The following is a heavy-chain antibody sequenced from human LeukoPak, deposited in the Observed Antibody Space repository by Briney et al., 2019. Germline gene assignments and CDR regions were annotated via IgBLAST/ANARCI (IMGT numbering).Heavy chain of an antibody. CDR2: INHSGST. D-gene: IGHD5/OR15-5a*01. V-gene: IGHV4-34*01. Sequence: PSETLSLTCAVYGGSFSGYYWSWIRQPPGKGLEWIGEINHSGSTNYNPSLKSRVTISVDTSKNQFSLKLSSVTAADTAVYYCASLSSHWGQGTLVTVSS. CDR3: ASLSSH. CDR1: GGSFSGYY. J-gene: IGHJ4*02.